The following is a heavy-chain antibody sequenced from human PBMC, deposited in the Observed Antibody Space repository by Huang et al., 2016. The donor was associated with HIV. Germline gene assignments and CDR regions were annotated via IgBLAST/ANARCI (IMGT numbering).Heavy chain of an antibody. V-gene: IGHV1-69*13. CDR2: INPMSGTP. D-gene: IGHD4-17*01. J-gene: IGHJ4*02. Sequence: QVQLVQSGAEVKTPGSSVKVSCKASGGTFRKYAISWVRPAPGQGVEWMGGINPMSGTPSYGRKFQGRVTITADDSTSTTYVEVSSLRSEDTALYYCARGQLGSYGDYDVLYWGQGTLVTVSS. CDR3: ARGQLGSYGDYDVLY. CDR1: GGTFRKYA.